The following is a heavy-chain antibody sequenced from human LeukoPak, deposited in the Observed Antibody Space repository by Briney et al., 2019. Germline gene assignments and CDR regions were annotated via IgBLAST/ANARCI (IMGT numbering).Heavy chain of an antibody. V-gene: IGHV3-7*05. CDR2: IKQDGSEK. CDR3: ARDLTLHVEMATTLRAY. CDR1: GFTFSNYW. Sequence: PGGSLRLSCAASGFTFSNYWMIWVRQAPGKGLEWVGNIKQDGSEKRYADSVRGRFSISRDNAQTSLYLQMNSLRAEDTAVYYCARDLTLHVEMATTLRAYWGQGTLVTVSS. J-gene: IGHJ4*02. D-gene: IGHD5-24*01.